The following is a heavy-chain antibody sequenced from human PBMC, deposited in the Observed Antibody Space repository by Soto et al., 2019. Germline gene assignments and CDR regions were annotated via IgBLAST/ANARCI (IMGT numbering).Heavy chain of an antibody. CDR1: GYSFTSYW. Sequence: GESLKISCKGSGYSFTSYWIGWVRQMPGKGLEWMGIIYPGDSDTRYSPSFQGQVTISADKSISTAYLQWSSLKASDTAMYYCERLKGSWSGFVTDIYDYWGQGTLVTVSS. CDR2: IYPGDSDT. J-gene: IGHJ4*02. CDR3: ERLKGSWSGFVTDIYDY. D-gene: IGHD2-21*02. V-gene: IGHV5-51*01.